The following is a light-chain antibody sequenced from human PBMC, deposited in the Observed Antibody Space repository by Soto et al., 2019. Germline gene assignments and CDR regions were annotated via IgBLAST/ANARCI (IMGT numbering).Light chain of an antibody. V-gene: IGKV1-5*01. CDR3: QQYNSYPRT. CDR1: QSISSW. J-gene: IGKJ1*01. Sequence: DIQMTQSPSTLSASVGDRVTITCRASQSISSWLAWYQQKPGKAPELLIYNASSVESGVPSRFSGSGARTEFTFTISSLQPDDFATYYCQQYNSYPRTFGQGTKVEIK. CDR2: NAS.